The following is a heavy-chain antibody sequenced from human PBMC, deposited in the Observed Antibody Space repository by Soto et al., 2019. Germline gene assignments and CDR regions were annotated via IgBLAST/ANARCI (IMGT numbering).Heavy chain of an antibody. J-gene: IGHJ6*02. CDR3: ARYYYDSSGYYYYGMDV. CDR1: GGTFSSYA. CDR2: IIPIFGTA. V-gene: IGHV1-69*06. D-gene: IGHD3-22*01. Sequence: QVQLVQSGAEVKKPGSSVKVSCKASGGTFSSYAISWVRQAPGQGLEWMGGIIPIFGTANYAQKFQGRVTITADKSTSTAYMELSSLRSEDTAVYYCARYYYDSSGYYYYGMDVWGQGTTVTVSS.